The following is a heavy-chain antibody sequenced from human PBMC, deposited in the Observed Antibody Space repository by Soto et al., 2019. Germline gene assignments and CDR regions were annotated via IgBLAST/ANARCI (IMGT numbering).Heavy chain of an antibody. Sequence: ASVKVSCKASGYTFTSYGISWVRQAPRQGLEWMGWISAYNGNTNYAQKLQGRVTMTTDTSTSTAYMELRSLRSDDTAVYYCAKDKGGNYCTRTSCLYSFDYWGQGTLVTVSS. CDR1: GYTFTSYG. J-gene: IGHJ4*02. CDR3: AKDKGGNYCTRTSCLYSFDY. D-gene: IGHD2-2*01. V-gene: IGHV1-18*01. CDR2: ISAYNGNT.